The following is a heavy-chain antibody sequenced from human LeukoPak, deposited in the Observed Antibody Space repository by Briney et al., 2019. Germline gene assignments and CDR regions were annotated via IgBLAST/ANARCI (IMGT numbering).Heavy chain of an antibody. CDR1: GFTLSSYW. V-gene: IGHV3-7*01. J-gene: IGHJ4*02. CDR3: ARDRGADDY. Sequence: GGSLRLSCAVSGFTLSSYWMTWVRQAPGKGLEWVANINEDGSEKYYVDSVKGGFTISRDNAKNSLYLQMSSLRAEDSAVYYCARDRGADDYWGQGTLVTVSS. CDR2: INEDGSEK. D-gene: IGHD3-10*01.